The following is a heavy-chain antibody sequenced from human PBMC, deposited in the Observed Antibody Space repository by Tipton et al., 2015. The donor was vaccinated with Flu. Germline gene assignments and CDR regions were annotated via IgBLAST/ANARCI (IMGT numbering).Heavy chain of an antibody. CDR1: GCSISSYY. CDR3: ARLSSNWYHQLDN. V-gene: IGHV4-59*01. Sequence: PGLVKPSQTLSLTCTVSGCSISSYYWSWIRQSPGKGLEWIGYISYSGSTNYNPSLKSRVTISVDTSKNQFSLKLSSVTAADTAVYYCARLSSNWYHQLDNWGQGTLVTVSS. CDR2: ISYSGST. J-gene: IGHJ4*02. D-gene: IGHD6-13*01.